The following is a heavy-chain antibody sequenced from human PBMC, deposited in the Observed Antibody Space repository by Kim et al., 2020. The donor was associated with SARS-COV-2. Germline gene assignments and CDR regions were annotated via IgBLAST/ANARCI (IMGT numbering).Heavy chain of an antibody. CDR2: IIPIFGTA. J-gene: IGHJ6*02. D-gene: IGHD4-17*01. CDR1: GGTFSSYA. V-gene: IGHV1-69*13. Sequence: SVKVSCKASGGTFSSYAISWVRQAPGQGLEWMGGIIPIFGTANYAQKFQGRVTITADESTSTAYMELSSLKSEDTAVYYCARDQRGGDYGYYYYGMDVWGQGTTVTVSS. CDR3: ARDQRGGDYGYYYYGMDV.